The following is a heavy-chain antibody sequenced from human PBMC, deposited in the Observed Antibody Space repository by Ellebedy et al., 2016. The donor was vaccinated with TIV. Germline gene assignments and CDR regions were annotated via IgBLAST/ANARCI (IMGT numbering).Heavy chain of an antibody. CDR2: MREEGSEK. J-gene: IGHJ3*02. D-gene: IGHD4-17*01. CDR3: ATDGSYGDYLSPTHAFET. V-gene: IGHV3-7*01. CDR1: GFSFRSYW. Sequence: GESLKISCAASGFSFRSYWMSWVRQAPGKGLEWVANMREEGSEKYYVESVRGRFTISRDNPKNSLYLHMNSLRAEDTAVYYCATDGSYGDYLSPTHAFETWGQGTMVIVSS.